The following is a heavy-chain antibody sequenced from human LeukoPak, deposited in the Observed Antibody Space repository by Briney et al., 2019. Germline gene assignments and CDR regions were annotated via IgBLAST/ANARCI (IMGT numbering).Heavy chain of an antibody. CDR1: GASMSSNY. V-gene: IGHV4-4*09. CDR2: IYHSGNT. J-gene: IGHJ4*02. Sequence: SETLSLTCTVSGASMSSNYWSWIRQPPGKGLEWIGYIYHSGNTNYSPSLESRVTTSVDESKNQFSLRVHFVSAADTAVYYCASTRRAAVAGRFDSWGQGTLVTVSS. D-gene: IGHD6-19*01. CDR3: ASTRRAAVAGRFDS.